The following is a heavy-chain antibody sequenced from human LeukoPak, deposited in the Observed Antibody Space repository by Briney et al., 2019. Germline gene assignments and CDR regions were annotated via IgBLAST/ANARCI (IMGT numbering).Heavy chain of an antibody. V-gene: IGHV3-9*01. CDR2: ISWNSGSI. CDR1: GFTFDDYA. J-gene: IGHJ3*02. Sequence: PGGSLRLFCAASGFTFDDYAMHWVRQAPGKGLEWVSGISWNSGSIGYADSVKGRFTISRDNAKNSLYLQMNSLRAEDTALYYCAKLWSYSDRDAFDIWGQGTMVTVSS. D-gene: IGHD3-10*01. CDR3: AKLWSYSDRDAFDI.